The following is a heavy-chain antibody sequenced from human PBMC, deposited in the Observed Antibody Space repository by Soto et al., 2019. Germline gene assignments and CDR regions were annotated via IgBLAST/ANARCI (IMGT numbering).Heavy chain of an antibody. CDR3: AKDGCYYDSSGYCGWVDY. Sequence: GGSLRLSCVASGFTFSSYAMSWVRQAPGKGLEWVSAISGSGGSTYYADSVKGRFTISRDNSKNTLYLQMNSLRAEDTAVYYCAKDGCYYDSSGYCGWVDYWGQGTLVTVSS. CDR1: GFTFSSYA. CDR2: ISGSGGST. D-gene: IGHD3-22*01. J-gene: IGHJ4*02. V-gene: IGHV3-23*01.